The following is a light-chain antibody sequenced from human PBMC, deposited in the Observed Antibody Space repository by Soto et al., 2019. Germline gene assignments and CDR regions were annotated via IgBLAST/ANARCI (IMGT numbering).Light chain of an antibody. CDR1: QSVSSY. CDR3: QQRRNWPPEYT. CDR2: DAS. Sequence: EIVLTQSPATLSLSPGERATLSCRASQSVSSYLAWYQQKPGQAPRLLIYDASNRATGIPARFSGSGSGTDITLTISSLEPEDFAVYYCQQRRNWPPEYTFGQGTKLEIK. V-gene: IGKV3-11*01. J-gene: IGKJ2*01.